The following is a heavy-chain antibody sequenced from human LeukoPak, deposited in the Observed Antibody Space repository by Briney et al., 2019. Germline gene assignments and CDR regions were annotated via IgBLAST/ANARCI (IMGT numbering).Heavy chain of an antibody. J-gene: IGHJ4*02. V-gene: IGHV1-69*04. CDR2: IIPILGIA. CDR1: GGTFSSYA. CDR3: AKSCGGSCYSDFDY. D-gene: IGHD2-15*01. Sequence: GASVKVSCKASGGTFSSYAISWVRQAPGQGLEWMGRIIPILGIANYAQKFQGRVTITADKSTSTAYMELSSLRAEDTAVYYCAKSCGGSCYSDFDYWGQGTLVAVSS.